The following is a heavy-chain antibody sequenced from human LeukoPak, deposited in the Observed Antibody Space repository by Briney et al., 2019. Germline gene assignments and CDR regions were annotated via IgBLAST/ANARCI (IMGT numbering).Heavy chain of an antibody. V-gene: IGHV4-59*12. D-gene: IGHD2-2*01. Sequence: SETLSLTCTVSGGSISSYYWSWIRQPPGKGLEWIGYIYYSGSTNYNPSLKSRVTISVDTSKNQFSLKLSSVTAADTAVYYCARNRGSTSGFAFDIWGQGTMVTVSS. CDR3: ARNRGSTSGFAFDI. J-gene: IGHJ3*02. CDR1: GGSISSYY. CDR2: IYYSGST.